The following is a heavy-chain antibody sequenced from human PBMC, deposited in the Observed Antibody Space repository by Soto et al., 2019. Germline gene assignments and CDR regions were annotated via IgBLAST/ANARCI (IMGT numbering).Heavy chain of an antibody. Sequence: GGSLRLSCAASGFTFGTYAMHWVRQAPGKGLEWVAGIWYDGRTENYAESVKGRFSISRDNSKNTVSLHMNSLRVEDTAIYYCARADCGGQCACDYWGQGTLVTVSS. J-gene: IGHJ4*02. CDR3: ARADCGGQCACDY. CDR1: GFTFGTYA. V-gene: IGHV3-33*01. CDR2: IWYDGRTE. D-gene: IGHD2-21*01.